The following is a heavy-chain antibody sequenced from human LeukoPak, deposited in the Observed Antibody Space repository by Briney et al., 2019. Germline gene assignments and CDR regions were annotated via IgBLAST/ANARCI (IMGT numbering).Heavy chain of an antibody. CDR2: IKQDGSEK. Sequence: GGSLRLSCAASGFTFSSYWMSWVRQAPGKGLEWVANIKQDGSEKYYVDSVKGRFTISRDNAKNSLYLQMNSLRAEDTAVYYCARSTRWSAPYWFDPWGQGTLVTVSS. CDR3: ARSTRWSAPYWFDP. CDR1: GFTFSSYW. V-gene: IGHV3-7*01. J-gene: IGHJ5*02. D-gene: IGHD4-23*01.